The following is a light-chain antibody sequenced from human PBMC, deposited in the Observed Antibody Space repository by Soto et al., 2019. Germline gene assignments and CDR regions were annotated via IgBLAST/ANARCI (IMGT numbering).Light chain of an antibody. CDR2: GAS. CDR3: QQYNGTPST. V-gene: IGKV3-20*01. CDR1: QTVSSSY. Sequence: FLLTNYSGTLPQSPGERATLSCRASQTVSSSYLAWYQQKPGQAPRLLIYGASSRATGIPDRFSGSGSGTDFTLTITRLEPEDSAVYFCQQYNGTPSTFAQGTRM. J-gene: IGKJ5*01.